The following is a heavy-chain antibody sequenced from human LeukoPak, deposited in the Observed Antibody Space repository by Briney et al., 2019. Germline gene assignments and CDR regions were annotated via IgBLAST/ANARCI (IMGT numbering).Heavy chain of an antibody. V-gene: IGHV3-23*01. D-gene: IGHD7-27*01. J-gene: IGHJ4*02. CDR1: GFTLSSYA. CDR2: ISVSGNT. Sequence: GGSLRLSCSASGFTLSSYAMSWVRQGPGKGLEWVSAISVSGNTYHADSVKGRFTISRDSSKNTLYLQMNSLRAGDAAVYYCVQDWAWGAFAYWGQGTLVTVSS. CDR3: VQDWAWGAFAY.